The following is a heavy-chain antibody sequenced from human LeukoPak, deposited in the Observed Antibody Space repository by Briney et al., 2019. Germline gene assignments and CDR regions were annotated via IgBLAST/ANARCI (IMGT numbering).Heavy chain of an antibody. CDR3: ARTYGSGSYYNPLGY. D-gene: IGHD3-10*01. CDR2: IYHSGST. V-gene: IGHV4-30-2*01. J-gene: IGHJ4*02. Sequence: SETLSLTCAVSGGSISSGGYSWSWIRQPPGKGLEWIGYIYHSGSTYYNPSLKSRVTISVDRSKNQFSLKLSSVTAADTAVYYCARTYGSGSYYNPLGYWGQGTLVTVSS. CDR1: GGSISSGGYS.